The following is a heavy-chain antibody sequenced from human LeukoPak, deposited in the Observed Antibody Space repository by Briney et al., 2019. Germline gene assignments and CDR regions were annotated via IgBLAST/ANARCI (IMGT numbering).Heavy chain of an antibody. CDR1: GYTFTGYY. CDR3: VRVGWDDVYWSDY. CDR2: MNPDSGGT. Sequence: ASVKVSCKASGYTFTGYYVHWVRQAPGQGLEWMGWMNPDSGGTNYAQKFQGRVTMTRDTSINTAYMVLGRLRSDDTAVYYCVRVGWDDVYWSDYWGQGTLVTVSS. J-gene: IGHJ4*02. V-gene: IGHV1-2*02. D-gene: IGHD2-8*02.